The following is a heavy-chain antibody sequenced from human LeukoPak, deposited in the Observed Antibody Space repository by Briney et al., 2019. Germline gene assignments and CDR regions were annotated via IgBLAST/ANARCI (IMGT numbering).Heavy chain of an antibody. V-gene: IGHV3-21*01. D-gene: IGHD2-2*01. CDR2: ISSSSYI. CDR1: GLTFSSYS. CDR3: ARYVVVPATAFDP. J-gene: IGHJ5*02. Sequence: GGSLRLSCAASGLTFSSYSMNWVRQAPGKGLEWVSSISSSSYIYYADSVKGRFTISRDNAKNSLYLQMNSLRAEDTAVYYCARYVVVPATAFDPWGQGTLVTVSS.